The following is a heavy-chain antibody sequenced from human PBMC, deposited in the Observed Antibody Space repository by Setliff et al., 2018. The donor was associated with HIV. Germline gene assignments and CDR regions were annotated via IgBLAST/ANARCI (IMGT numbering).Heavy chain of an antibody. CDR3: ARWYYCVSGACYRADY. J-gene: IGHJ4*02. D-gene: IGHD2-21*02. Sequence: SETLSLTCTVSGGSISSYYWTWIRQPPGKGLEWIGYIYYSGSTNYNPSLKSRVTISVDTSKDQFSLKLSSVTAADTAVYYCARWYYCVSGACYRADYWGQGTMVTVSS. CDR2: IYYSGST. CDR1: GGSISSYY. V-gene: IGHV4-59*01.